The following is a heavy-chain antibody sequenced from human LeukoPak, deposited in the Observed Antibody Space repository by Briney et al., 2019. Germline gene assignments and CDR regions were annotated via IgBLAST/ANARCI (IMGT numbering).Heavy chain of an antibody. CDR2: LYWNGGNI. CDR3: ARGCEWELPYYFDY. D-gene: IGHD1-26*01. J-gene: IGHJ4*02. Sequence: GGSLRLSCAASGFTFDDYGMSWVRQPPGKGLECGSGLYWNGGNIGYADSVKGRFTISSDNAKNSLYLQLNELRAEDTALHCCARGCEWELPYYFDYWGQGTMV. CDR1: GFTFDDYG. V-gene: IGHV3-20*04.